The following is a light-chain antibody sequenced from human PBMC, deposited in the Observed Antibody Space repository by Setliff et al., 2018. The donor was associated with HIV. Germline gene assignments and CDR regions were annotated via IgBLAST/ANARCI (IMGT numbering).Light chain of an antibody. CDR2: EVS. V-gene: IGLV2-14*01. J-gene: IGLJ1*01. CDR1: RSDVGGYDY. Sequence: QSVLTQPASVSGSPGQSITISCTGTRSDVGGYDYVSWYQQHPDKAPKLMIYEVSNRPSGVSNRFSGSKSGNTASLTISGLQAEDEADYYCSSYAGSNNVFGTGTKVTVL. CDR3: SSYAGSNNV.